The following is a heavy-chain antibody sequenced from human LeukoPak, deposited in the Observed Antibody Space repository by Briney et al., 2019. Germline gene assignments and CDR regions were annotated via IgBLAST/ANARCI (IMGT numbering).Heavy chain of an antibody. J-gene: IGHJ4*02. CDR2: IYSGGST. V-gene: IGHV3-66*01. D-gene: IGHD3-22*01. CDR1: GFTFSSYE. Sequence: PGGSLRLSCAASGFTFSSYEMNWVRQAPGKGLEWVSVIYSGGSTYYADSVKGRFTISRDNSKNTLYLQMNSLRAEDTAVYYCARDQKRGYYDSSAFDYWGQGTLATVSS. CDR3: ARDQKRGYYDSSAFDY.